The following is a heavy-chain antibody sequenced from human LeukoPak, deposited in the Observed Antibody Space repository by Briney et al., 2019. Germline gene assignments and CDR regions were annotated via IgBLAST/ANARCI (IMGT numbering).Heavy chain of an antibody. CDR2: INHSGST. J-gene: IGHJ6*02. V-gene: IGHV4-34*01. CDR1: GGSFSGYY. Sequence: ASETLSLTCAVYGGSFSGYYWSWIRKPPGKGLEWIGDINHSGSTNYNPSLKSRVTISVDTSKNQFSLKLSSVTAADTAVYYCARSSIITVSWSYYYYGMDVWGQGTTVTVSS. CDR3: ARSSIITVSWSYYYYGMDV. D-gene: IGHD3-22*01.